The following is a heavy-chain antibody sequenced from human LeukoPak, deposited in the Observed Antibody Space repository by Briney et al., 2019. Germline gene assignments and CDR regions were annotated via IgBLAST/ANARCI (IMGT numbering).Heavy chain of an antibody. Sequence: PSETLSLTCAVYGGSFSGFYWSWIRQPPGKGLEWIGNIYRNGGTVYNPSLKSRLTISVDTSKNQFSLKMNSVTAADTAVYYCARRHNSGWFVYWGQGILVTVSS. J-gene: IGHJ5*01. CDR1: GGSFSGFY. CDR2: IYRNGGT. CDR3: ARRHNSGWFVY. V-gene: IGHV4-34*01. D-gene: IGHD6-19*01.